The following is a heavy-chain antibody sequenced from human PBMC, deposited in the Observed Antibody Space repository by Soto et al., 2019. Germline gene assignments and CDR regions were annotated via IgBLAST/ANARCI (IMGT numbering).Heavy chain of an antibody. J-gene: IGHJ2*01. D-gene: IGHD6-19*01. Sequence: EVQLLESGGGLVQPGGSLRLSCAASGFTFSSYAMSWVRQAPGKGLEWVSAISGSGGSTYYADSVKGRFTISGDNSKNTWYLRMNSVRAEDTAVYYCEKELVIVGSCWPNCYFDLWVRGTLVTVSS. CDR3: EKELVIVGSCWPNCYFDL. V-gene: IGHV3-23*01. CDR2: ISGSGGST. CDR1: GFTFSSYA.